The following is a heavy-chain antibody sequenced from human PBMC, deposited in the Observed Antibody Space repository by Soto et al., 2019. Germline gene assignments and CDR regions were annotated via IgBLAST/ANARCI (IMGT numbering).Heavy chain of an antibody. D-gene: IGHD2-2*01. Sequence: ASVKVSCKASGYTFTSYGISWVRQAPGQGLEWMGWISAYNGNTNYAQKLQGRVTMTTDTSTSTAYMELRSLRSDDTAVYYCARRLGDVVVPDLDWFDPWGQGTLVTVSS. CDR1: GYTFTSYG. CDR2: ISAYNGNT. CDR3: ARRLGDVVVPDLDWFDP. V-gene: IGHV1-18*01. J-gene: IGHJ5*02.